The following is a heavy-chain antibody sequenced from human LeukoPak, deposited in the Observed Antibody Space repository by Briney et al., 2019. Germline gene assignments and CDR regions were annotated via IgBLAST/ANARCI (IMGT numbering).Heavy chain of an antibody. V-gene: IGHV4-38-2*01. Sequence: SETLSLTCGVSGYSISSGYYWGWIRQPPGKGLEWIGSIYHSGSTYYNPSLKSRVTISVDTSKNQFFLKLSSVTAADTAVYYCARHVSLDIVVVPAAISVWGQGTMVTVSS. CDR2: IYHSGST. CDR3: ARHVSLDIVVVPAAISV. D-gene: IGHD2-2*01. CDR1: GYSISSGYY. J-gene: IGHJ3*01.